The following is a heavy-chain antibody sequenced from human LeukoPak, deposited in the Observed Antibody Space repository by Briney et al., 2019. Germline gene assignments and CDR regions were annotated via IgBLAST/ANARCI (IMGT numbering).Heavy chain of an antibody. Sequence: PSETLSLTCAVSGASTTGGYYWTWIRQPPGKGLEWIGYLGNPNYNPSLKSRVTISGDRSKNQFSLKLNSVTTADTAVYFRATYRGGGGGVGYWGQGTLVTVSS. J-gene: IGHJ4*02. CDR3: ATYRGGGGGVGY. CDR1: GASTTGGYY. D-gene: IGHD6-19*01. CDR2: LGNP. V-gene: IGHV4-61*08.